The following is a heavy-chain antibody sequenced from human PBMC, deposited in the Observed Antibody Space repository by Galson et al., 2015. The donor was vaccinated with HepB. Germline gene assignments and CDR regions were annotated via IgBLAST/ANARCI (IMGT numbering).Heavy chain of an antibody. CDR2: T. D-gene: IGHD3-10*01. CDR3: ARPXYGSRSHQIDX. J-gene: IGHJ4*02. V-gene: IGHV1-3*02. Sequence: TKYXQEFLGRVTITRDTSASTXYMELSSLRSEDSAVYYCARPXYGSRSHQIDXWGQGTLVTVSS.